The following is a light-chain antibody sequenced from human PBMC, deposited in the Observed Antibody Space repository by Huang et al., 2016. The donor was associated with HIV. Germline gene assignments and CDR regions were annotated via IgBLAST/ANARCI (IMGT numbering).Light chain of an antibody. J-gene: IGKJ2*01. V-gene: IGKV1-39*01. CDR2: AAS. Sequence: DIQMTQSPSSLSVSIGGRVTMSCRASQTVDMYLNWYQQTPGRAPKLLIYAASNLQSDVPSRFSGTGSGTNFTLTISSLQPEDFVIYFCQQTYNVPRTFGQGTALEIK. CDR3: QQTYNVPRT. CDR1: QTVDMY.